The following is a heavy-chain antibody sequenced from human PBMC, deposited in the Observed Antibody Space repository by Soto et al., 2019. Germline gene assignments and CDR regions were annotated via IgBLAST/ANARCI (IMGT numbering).Heavy chain of an antibody. Sequence: QLQLQESGPGLVKPSETLSLTCTVSGGSISSSSYYWGWIRQPPGKGLEWIGSIYYSGSTYYNPSRKSRVTISVDTSKNQFSLKLSSVTAADRAMYYCARHYATVTTEYYYMDVWGKGTTVTVSS. CDR2: IYYSGST. V-gene: IGHV4-39*01. CDR3: ARHYATVTTEYYYMDV. J-gene: IGHJ6*03. CDR1: GGSISSSSYY. D-gene: IGHD4-17*01.